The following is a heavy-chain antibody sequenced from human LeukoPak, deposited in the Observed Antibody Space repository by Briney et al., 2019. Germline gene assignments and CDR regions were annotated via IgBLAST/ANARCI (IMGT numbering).Heavy chain of an antibody. D-gene: IGHD3-10*01. CDR2: IYYSGST. V-gene: IGHV4-59*12. J-gene: IGHJ6*02. CDR1: GGSISSYY. CDR3: ARDIRYGSGSSHYGMDV. Sequence: SETLSLTCTVSGGSISSYYWSWIRQPPGKGLEWIGYIYYSGSTNYNPSLKSRVTISVDTSKNQFSLKLSSVTAADTAVYYCARDIRYGSGSSHYGMDVWGQGTTVTVSS.